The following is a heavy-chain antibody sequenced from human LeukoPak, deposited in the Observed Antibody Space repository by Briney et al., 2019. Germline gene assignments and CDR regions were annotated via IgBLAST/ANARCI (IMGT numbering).Heavy chain of an antibody. J-gene: IGHJ4*02. CDR2: IYYSGST. V-gene: IGHV4-61*08. CDR3: ARGGYDFRGYYFDY. D-gene: IGHD3-3*01. CDR1: GGSISSGGYY. Sequence: PSETLSLTCTVSGGSISSGGYYWSWLRQPPGRGLEWIGYIYYSGSTNYNPSLKSRVTISVDTSKNQFSLKLSSVTAADTAVYYCARGGYDFRGYYFDYWGQGTLVTVSS.